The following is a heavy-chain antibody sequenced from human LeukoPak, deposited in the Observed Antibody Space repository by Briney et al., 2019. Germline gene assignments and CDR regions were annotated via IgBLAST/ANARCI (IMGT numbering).Heavy chain of an antibody. J-gene: IGHJ4*02. CDR2: ISSGGGFT. CDR1: GFTFSAYA. Sequence: GGSLRLSCEASGFTFSAYAMSWVRQAPGKGLEWVSTISSGGGFTYYSGSVKGRFTISRDSSKNTLCLQMNSLRAEDTAVYYCAKDLRIRAGVPDYWGQGTLVTVSS. CDR3: AKDLRIRAGVPDY. D-gene: IGHD2-8*01. V-gene: IGHV3-23*01.